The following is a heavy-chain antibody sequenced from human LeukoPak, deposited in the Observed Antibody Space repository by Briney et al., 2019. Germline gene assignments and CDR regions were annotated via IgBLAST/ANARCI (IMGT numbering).Heavy chain of an antibody. J-gene: IGHJ5*02. V-gene: IGHV1-69*04. Sequence: SVKVSCKASGGTFSSYAISWVRQAPGQGLEWMGRIIPILGIANYAQKFQGRVTITADKSTSTAYMELSSLRSEDTAVHYCARDHGDFNNWFDPWGQGTLVTVSS. CDR1: GGTFSSYA. CDR2: IIPILGIA. CDR3: ARDHGDFNNWFDP. D-gene: IGHD4-17*01.